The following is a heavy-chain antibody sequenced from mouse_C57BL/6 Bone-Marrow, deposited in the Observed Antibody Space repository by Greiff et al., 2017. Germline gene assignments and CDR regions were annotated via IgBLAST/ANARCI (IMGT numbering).Heavy chain of an antibody. V-gene: IGHV1-82*01. D-gene: IGHD1-1*01. CDR3: ARSHGSSPSCAY. J-gene: IGHJ3*01. Sequence: QVQLQQSGPELVKPGASVKISCKASGYAFSSSWMNWVKQRPGKGLEWIGRIYPGDGDTNYNGKFKGKATLTADKSSSTAYMQLSSLTSEDSAVYFCARSHGSSPSCAYWGQGTLVTVSA. CDR1: GYAFSSSW. CDR2: IYPGDGDT.